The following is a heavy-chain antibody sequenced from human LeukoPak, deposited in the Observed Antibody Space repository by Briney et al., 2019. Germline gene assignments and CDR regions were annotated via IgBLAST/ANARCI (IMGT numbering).Heavy chain of an antibody. CDR2: IIPIFGTA. CDR1: GGTFSSYA. D-gene: IGHD3-9*01. Sequence: SVKVSCKASGGTFSSYAISWVRQAPGQGLEWMGGIIPIFGTANYAQKFQGRVTMTRDMSTSTVYMELSSLRSEDTAVYYCARSLRYFDSELDYWGQGTLVTVSS. CDR3: ARSLRYFDSELDY. V-gene: IGHV1-69*05. J-gene: IGHJ4*02.